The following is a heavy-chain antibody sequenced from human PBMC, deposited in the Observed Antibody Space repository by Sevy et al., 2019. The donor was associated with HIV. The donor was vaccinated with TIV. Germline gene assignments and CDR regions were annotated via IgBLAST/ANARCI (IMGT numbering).Heavy chain of an antibody. CDR2: ISAYNGNT. CDR3: ARAGALWFGESDY. D-gene: IGHD3-10*01. J-gene: IGHJ4*02. Sequence: ASVKVSCKASGYSFTSRGIDWVRQAPGQGLEWLGWISAYNGNTKYGQRLQDRVTMTTDTSACTAYMGLRSLRSDDTAVYYCARAGALWFGESDYWGQGTLVTVSS. V-gene: IGHV1-18*01. CDR1: GYSFTSRG.